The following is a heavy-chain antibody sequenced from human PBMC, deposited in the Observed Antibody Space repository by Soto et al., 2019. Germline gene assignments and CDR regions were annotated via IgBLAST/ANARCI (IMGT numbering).Heavy chain of an antibody. CDR2: IYGDDDK. Sequence: QITLKESGPTLVKPTQTLTLTCTFSGFSLSTSTVAVGWIRQPPGKGLEWLALIYGDDDKRYSSSLKNRLAISKGTSKNPVVLTMTNMDPVDTATYYCAHRDGSLGGGTWTDYFDFWGQGALVTVPS. CDR3: AHRDGSLGGGTWTDYFDF. CDR1: GFSLSTSTVA. D-gene: IGHD3-10*01. V-gene: IGHV2-5*02. J-gene: IGHJ4*02.